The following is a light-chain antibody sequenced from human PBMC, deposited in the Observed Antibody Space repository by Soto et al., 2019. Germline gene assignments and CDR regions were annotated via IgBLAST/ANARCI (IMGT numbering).Light chain of an antibody. J-gene: IGLJ3*02. CDR1: SSNIGSNY. CDR3: AAWDDTLSAWV. V-gene: IGLV1-47*02. Sequence: QSVLTQPPSASGTPGQRVTISCSGSSSNIGSNYVFWYQQPPGTAPKLLIYSNSQRPSGVPDRFSGSKSVTSGSLAISGLRSEDEADYYCAAWDDTLSAWVFGGGTKLTVL. CDR2: SNS.